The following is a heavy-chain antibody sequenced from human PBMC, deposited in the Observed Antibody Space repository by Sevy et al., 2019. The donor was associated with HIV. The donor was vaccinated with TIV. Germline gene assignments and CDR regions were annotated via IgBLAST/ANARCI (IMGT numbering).Heavy chain of an antibody. CDR1: GYTFSGYA. CDR2: RSASGIST. J-gene: IGHJ4*02. CDR3: AKDPGAVVEGEEYYLDY. Sequence: GGSLRLSCAGSGYTFSGYAMSWVRRAPGKGLEWVSVRSASGISTYYAGSVKGRVTISRDNSKNTLYLAMDSLRDDDTALYYCAKDPGAVVEGEEYYLDYWGRGTLVTVSS. D-gene: IGHD2-15*01. V-gene: IGHV3-23*01.